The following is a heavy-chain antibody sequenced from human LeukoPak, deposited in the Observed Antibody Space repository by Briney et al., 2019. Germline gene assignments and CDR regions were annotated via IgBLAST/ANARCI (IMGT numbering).Heavy chain of an antibody. Sequence: GASVKVSCKASGYTFTNYYMHWVRQAPGQGLEWMGRINPSAGSTTYTQKFQGRVTMTRDMSTSTIYMELSSLRSEDTAVYYCAREGGSIVGAIGGLDYWGQGTLVTVSS. CDR3: AREGGSIVGAIGGLDY. J-gene: IGHJ4*02. D-gene: IGHD1-26*01. V-gene: IGHV1-46*01. CDR2: INPSAGST. CDR1: GYTFTNYY.